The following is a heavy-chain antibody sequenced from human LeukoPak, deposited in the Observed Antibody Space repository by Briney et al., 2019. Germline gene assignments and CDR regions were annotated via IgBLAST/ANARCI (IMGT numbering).Heavy chain of an antibody. V-gene: IGHV3-74*01. CDR1: GFRFSDYW. Sequence: GGSLRLSCVVSGFRFSDYWMHWVRKAPGKGLVWVSGIKTDGSDRRYADFVTGRFTISRDNAKSTLFLQMNSLRAEDTAVYYCIRDFLTVTTNDYWGQGTLVTVSS. J-gene: IGHJ4*02. CDR2: IKTDGSDR. D-gene: IGHD4-11*01. CDR3: IRDFLTVTTNDY.